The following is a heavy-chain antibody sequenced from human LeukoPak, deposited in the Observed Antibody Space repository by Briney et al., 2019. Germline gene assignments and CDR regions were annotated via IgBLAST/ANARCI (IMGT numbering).Heavy chain of an antibody. Sequence: GGSLRLSCAASGFTFSTYGMHWVRQAPGKGLEWLSVIWNDGSNKYYADSVKGRFTISRDNSRNTLYLQMNSLRVEDTAVYYCARAVGPFDYWGQGTLVTVSS. CDR3: ARAVGPFDY. CDR1: GFTFSTYG. CDR2: IWNDGSNK. D-gene: IGHD2-15*01. V-gene: IGHV3-33*01. J-gene: IGHJ4*02.